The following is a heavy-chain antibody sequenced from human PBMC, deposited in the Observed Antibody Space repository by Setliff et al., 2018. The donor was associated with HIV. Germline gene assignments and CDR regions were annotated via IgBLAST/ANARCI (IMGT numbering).Heavy chain of an antibody. D-gene: IGHD3-10*01. CDR2: IIPVLDIT. CDR3: AGPRGDEAFDI. Sequence: SVKVSCKASGDIFSYQTYSWVRQAPGQGLEWMGSIIPVLDITNYAQKFQGRVTITADASSSTMYMELSGLRSGDTAVYYCAGPRGDEAFDIWGQGTMVTVSS. CDR1: GDIFSYQT. J-gene: IGHJ3*02. V-gene: IGHV1-69*02.